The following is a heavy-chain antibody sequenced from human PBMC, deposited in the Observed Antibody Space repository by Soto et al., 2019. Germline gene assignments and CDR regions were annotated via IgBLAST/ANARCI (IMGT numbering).Heavy chain of an antibody. Sequence: GGSLRLSCAASGFTFSSYAMSWVRQAPGKGLEWVSAISGSGGSTYYADSVKGRFTISRDNSKNTLYLQVNSLRAEDTAVYYCAYMLGPPCSFDFSGQGTLVTVSS. V-gene: IGHV3-23*01. CDR2: ISGSGGST. CDR3: AYMLGPPCSFDF. D-gene: IGHD2-8*01. J-gene: IGHJ4*02. CDR1: GFTFSSYA.